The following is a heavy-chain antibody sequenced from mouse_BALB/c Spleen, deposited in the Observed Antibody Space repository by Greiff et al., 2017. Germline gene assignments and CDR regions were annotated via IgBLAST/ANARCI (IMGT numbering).Heavy chain of an antibody. CDR1: GFNIKDYY. CDR3: NAWDYYGSSYPLFDY. D-gene: IGHD1-1*01. V-gene: IGHV14-4*02. J-gene: IGHJ2*01. CDR2: IDPENGDT. Sequence: EVMLVESGAELVRSGASVKLSCTASGFNIKDYYMHWVKQRPEQGLEWIGWIDPENGDTEYAPKFQGKATMTADTSSNTAYLQLSSLTSEDTAVYYCNAWDYYGSSYPLFDYWGQGTTLTVSS.